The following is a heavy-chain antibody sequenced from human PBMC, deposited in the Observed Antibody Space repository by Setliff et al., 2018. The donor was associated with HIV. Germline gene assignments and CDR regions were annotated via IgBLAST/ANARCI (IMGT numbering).Heavy chain of an antibody. CDR1: GETFNDYF. CDR3: AREDFWSGDQDYYYMDV. V-gene: IGHV4-34*09. J-gene: IGHJ6*03. Sequence: SETLSLTCAVYGETFNDYFWTWIRQPPGKGLEWIGSIYYSGSTYYNPSLKSRVTISVDTSKNQFSLKLSSVTAADTAVYYCAREDFWSGDQDYYYMDVWGKGTTVTVSS. CDR2: IYYSGST. D-gene: IGHD3-3*01.